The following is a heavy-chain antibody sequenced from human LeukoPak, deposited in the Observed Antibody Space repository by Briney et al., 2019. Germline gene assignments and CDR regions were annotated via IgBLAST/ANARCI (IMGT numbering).Heavy chain of an antibody. D-gene: IGHD3-10*01. CDR1: GFTFSNYW. Sequence: GGSLRLSCEGSGFTFSNYWMGWVRQAPGKGLQWVANIKTDGSEKYYVDSVKGRFTISRDNAKNSLYLQMNSLRAEDTAVYYCARVAQLLWFGYYYMDVWGKGTTVTVSS. CDR2: IKTDGSEK. CDR3: ARVAQLLWFGYYYMDV. J-gene: IGHJ6*03. V-gene: IGHV3-7*01.